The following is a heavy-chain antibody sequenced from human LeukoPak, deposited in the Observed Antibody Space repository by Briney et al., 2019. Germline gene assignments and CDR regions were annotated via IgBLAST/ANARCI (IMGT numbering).Heavy chain of an antibody. CDR3: AREGGYSGYDYYYYGMDV. D-gene: IGHD5-12*01. Sequence: SVKVSRKASGGTFTSYAISWVRQAPGQGLEWMGGIIPIFGTANYAQKFQGRVTITADESTSTAYMELSSLRSEDTAVYYCAREGGYSGYDYYYYGMDVWGQGTTVTVSS. CDR2: IIPIFGTA. CDR1: GGTFTSYA. J-gene: IGHJ6*02. V-gene: IGHV1-69*13.